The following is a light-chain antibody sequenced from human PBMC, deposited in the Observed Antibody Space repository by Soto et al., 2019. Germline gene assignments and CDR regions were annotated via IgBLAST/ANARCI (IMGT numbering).Light chain of an antibody. CDR2: DTS. Sequence: EIIMTQSPATLSVSPGEGVTLSCRASQGIGDTLAWYQHKPGQTPRLLIYDTSARATGVPARFSGSRSGTEFTLTINSLQSGDVEVYYCQRYNKWPLTVGGGTKVENK. V-gene: IGKV3-15*01. CDR1: QGIGDT. J-gene: IGKJ4*01. CDR3: QRYNKWPLT.